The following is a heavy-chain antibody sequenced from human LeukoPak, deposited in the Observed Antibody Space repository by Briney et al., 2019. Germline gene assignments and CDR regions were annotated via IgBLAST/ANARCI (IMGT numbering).Heavy chain of an antibody. CDR2: IKEDGSEK. D-gene: IGHD1-26*01. Sequence: QPGGSLRLSCAASGFTFNRDWTAWVRQAPGKGLEWVANIKEDGSEKNYVDSVKGRFTISRDNAKNSLYLQMNSLRAEDTAVYYCASDLVGATGGFDYWGQGTLVTVSS. J-gene: IGHJ4*02. V-gene: IGHV3-7*01. CDR3: ASDLVGATGGFDY. CDR1: GFTFNRDW.